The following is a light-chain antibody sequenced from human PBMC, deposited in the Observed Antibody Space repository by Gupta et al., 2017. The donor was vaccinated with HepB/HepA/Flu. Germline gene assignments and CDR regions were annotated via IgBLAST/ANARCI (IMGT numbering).Light chain of an antibody. Sequence: QSALTQPASVSGSPGQSITLSCTGTSSDVGSHKLVSWYQQHPGKAPKLMIYEVSKRPSGVSNRFSGSKPGNTASLTISGLQAEDEADYYCCSYAGSSTHVVCGGGTKLTVL. CDR1: SSDVGSHKL. J-gene: IGLJ2*01. CDR3: CSYAGSSTHVV. CDR2: EVS. V-gene: IGLV2-23*02.